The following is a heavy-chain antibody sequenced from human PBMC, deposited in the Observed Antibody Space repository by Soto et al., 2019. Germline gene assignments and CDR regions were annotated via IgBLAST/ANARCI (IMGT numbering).Heavy chain of an antibody. V-gene: IGHV1-69*01. CDR2: AA. J-gene: IGHJ5*02. D-gene: IGHD2-15*01. Sequence: QVQLVQSGAEVKKPGSSVKVSCTASGGTFSIYTISWVRQDPGQCLEWMGGAANSAQKFQGRLTVTADESTSTVYLELSSLTSEDTAVYYCAQEGPPDIAWFDPWGQGNLVSVSA. CDR3: AQEGPPDIAWFDP. CDR1: GGTFSIYT.